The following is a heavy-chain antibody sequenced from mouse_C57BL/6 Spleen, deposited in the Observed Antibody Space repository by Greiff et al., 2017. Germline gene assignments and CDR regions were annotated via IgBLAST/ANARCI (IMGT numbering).Heavy chain of an antibody. CDR2: IYPGDGDT. J-gene: IGHJ1*03. CDR1: GYAFSSSW. V-gene: IGHV1-82*01. Sequence: QVQLKQSGPELVKPGASVKISCKASGYAFSSSWMNWVKQRPGKGLEWIGRIYPGDGDTNYNGKFKGKATLTADKSSSTAYMQLSSLTSEDSAVYFCAREGYYYGSDWYFDVWGTGTTVTVSS. D-gene: IGHD1-1*01. CDR3: AREGYYYGSDWYFDV.